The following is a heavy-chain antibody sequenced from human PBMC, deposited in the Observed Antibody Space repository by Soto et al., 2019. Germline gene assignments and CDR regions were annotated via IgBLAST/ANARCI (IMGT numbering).Heavy chain of an antibody. CDR1: GVTFSSYG. J-gene: IGHJ2*01. D-gene: IGHD4-4*01. V-gene: IGHV3-30*03. CDR2: ISYDGSNK. Sequence: QVQLVESGGGVVQPGRSLRLSCAASGVTFSSYGMHWVRQAPGKGLEWVAVISYDGSNKYYADSVKGRFTISRDNSKNTLYLQMNSLRAEDTAVYYCARDGYNNGFDLWGRGTLVTVSS. CDR3: ARDGYNNGFDL.